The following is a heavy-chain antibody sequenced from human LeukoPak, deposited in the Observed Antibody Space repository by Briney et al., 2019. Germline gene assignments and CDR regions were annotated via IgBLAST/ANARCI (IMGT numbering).Heavy chain of an antibody. V-gene: IGHV1-18*01. Sequence: ASVKVSCKASDYTLTNYPISWVRQIPGHGLEWMGWVSPANGHTNYAQKFQGRVIMTTDTSTTTAYMELGSLRSDDTAMYYCARNSYGYFRFFDYWGQGTLVTVSS. CDR2: VSPANGHT. CDR1: DYTLTNYP. D-gene: IGHD5-18*01. J-gene: IGHJ4*02. CDR3: ARNSYGYFRFFDY.